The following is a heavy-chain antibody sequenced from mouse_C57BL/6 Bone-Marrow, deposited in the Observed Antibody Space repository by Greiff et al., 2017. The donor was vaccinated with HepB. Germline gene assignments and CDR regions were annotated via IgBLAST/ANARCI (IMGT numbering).Heavy chain of an antibody. J-gene: IGHJ4*01. Sequence: QVQLKQSGAELVRPGTSVKVSCKASGYAFTNYLIEWVKQRPGQGLEWIGVINPGSGGTNYNEKFKGKATLTADKSSSTAYMQLSSLTSEDSAVYFCARVLLRLYAMDYWGQGTSVTVSS. D-gene: IGHD1-1*01. CDR2: INPGSGGT. V-gene: IGHV1-54*01. CDR3: ARVLLRLYAMDY. CDR1: GYAFTNYL.